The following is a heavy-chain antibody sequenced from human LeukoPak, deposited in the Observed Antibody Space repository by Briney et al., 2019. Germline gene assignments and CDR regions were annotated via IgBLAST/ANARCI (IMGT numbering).Heavy chain of an antibody. CDR3: ARDLVLYASGNYCFDY. D-gene: IGHD3-10*01. J-gene: IGHJ4*02. V-gene: IGHV3-74*01. CDR1: GLTFSSHW. CDR2: ITNDGSST. Sequence: PGGSLRLSCAASGLTFSSHWMHWVRQAPGKGLVWVSRITNDGSSTTYADSVKGRFTISRDNAKNSLHLQMNSLRAEDTAVYYCARDLVLYASGNYCFDYWGQGTLVTVSS.